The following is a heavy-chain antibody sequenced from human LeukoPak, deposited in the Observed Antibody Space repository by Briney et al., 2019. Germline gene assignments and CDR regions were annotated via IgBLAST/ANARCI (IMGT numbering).Heavy chain of an antibody. CDR2: IWYDGSNK. J-gene: IGHJ3*02. CDR1: GFTFSSYG. Sequence: PGRSLRLSCAASGFTFSSYGMHWVRQAPGKGLEWVAVIWYDGSNKYYADSVKGRFTISRDNSKNTLYLQMNSLRAEDTAAYYCARDRVSGSYPDAFDIWGQGTMVTVSS. D-gene: IGHD1-26*01. CDR3: ARDRVSGSYPDAFDI. V-gene: IGHV3-33*01.